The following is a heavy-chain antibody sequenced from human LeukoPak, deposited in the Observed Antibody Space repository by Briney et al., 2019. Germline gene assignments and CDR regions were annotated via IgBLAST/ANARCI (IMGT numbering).Heavy chain of an antibody. D-gene: IGHD3-16*02. CDR1: GYTFTGYY. V-gene: IGHV1-2*06. Sequence: ASVKVSCKASGYTFTGYYMHWVRQAPGQGLEWMGRINPNSGGTNYAQKFQGRVTITRDTSISTAYVELSRLRSDDTAVYYCARDEIMITFGGVIDDYWGQGTLVTVSS. CDR3: ARDEIMITFGGVIDDY. J-gene: IGHJ4*02. CDR2: INPNSGGT.